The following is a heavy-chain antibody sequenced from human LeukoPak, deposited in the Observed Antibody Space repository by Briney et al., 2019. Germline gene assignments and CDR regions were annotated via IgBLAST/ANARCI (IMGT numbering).Heavy chain of an antibody. J-gene: IGHJ4*02. CDR2: TSSSDAGT. CDR1: GFTLSTYA. V-gene: IGHV3-23*01. Sequence: GGSLRLSCAASGFTLSTYAMSWVRQTPGKGLEWVAATSSSDAGTYHADSVRGRFTISRDNSKNTLYLQMNSLRAEDAAVYFCAKAPVISCRGAYCYPFDSWGQGTLVTVSS. CDR3: AKAPVISCRGAYCYPFDS. D-gene: IGHD2-21*01.